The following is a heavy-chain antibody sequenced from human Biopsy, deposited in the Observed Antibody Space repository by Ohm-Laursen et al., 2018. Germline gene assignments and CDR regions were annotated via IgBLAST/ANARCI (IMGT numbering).Heavy chain of an antibody. CDR2: VHHDGRA. J-gene: IGHJ5*02. Sequence: SQTLSLTCAVYGGPYSGYYWSWIRQPPGKGLEWIVEVHHDGRANYHPSLKSRVTISEEMSKKQFSLKLSGVTAADTAVYYCARFIVPSLHCSNGVCPIRWFDPWGQGTLVTVFS. D-gene: IGHD2-2*01. CDR1: GGPYSGYY. CDR3: ARFIVPSLHCSNGVCPIRWFDP. V-gene: IGHV4-34*01.